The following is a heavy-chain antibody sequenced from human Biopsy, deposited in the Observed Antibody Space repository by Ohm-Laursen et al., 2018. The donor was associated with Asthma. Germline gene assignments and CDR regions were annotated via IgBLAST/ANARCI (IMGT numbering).Heavy chain of an antibody. Sequence: SLRLSCAASGFTLSSYALHWVRQAPGKGLEWVALISSDGNNKYYADSVKGRFTISRDNSKNTLFLQMGGLRAEDAAVYYCARGRLVWGDYYDVDVWGHGTTVNVSS. V-gene: IGHV3-30-3*01. CDR3: ARGRLVWGDYYDVDV. D-gene: IGHD3-10*01. CDR2: ISSDGNNK. J-gene: IGHJ6*02. CDR1: GFTLSSYA.